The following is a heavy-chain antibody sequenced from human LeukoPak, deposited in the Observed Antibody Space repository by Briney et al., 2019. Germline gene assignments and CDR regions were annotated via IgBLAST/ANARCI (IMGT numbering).Heavy chain of an antibody. V-gene: IGHV4-34*01. D-gene: IGHD2-21*02. CDR2: INHSGYT. Sequence: SETLSLTCAVSGVSFDDCYWSWVRQTPGKGLEWIGEINHSGYTNDSPSLKSRVTLSIDTSRKQFSLNLRSVTVADTGIYYCTRMTAGHDYWGQGTLVTVSS. CDR1: GVSFDDCY. CDR3: TRMTAGHDY. J-gene: IGHJ4*02.